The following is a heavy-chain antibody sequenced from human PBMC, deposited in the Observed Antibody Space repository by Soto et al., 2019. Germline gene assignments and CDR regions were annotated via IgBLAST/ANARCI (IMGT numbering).Heavy chain of an antibody. Sequence: EVQLVESGGGLVQPGGSLRLSCVASGFTVSNNYMTWVRQAPGKGLEWVSNMYSGCGTYYTDSVKGRFTISRDSSTNTLYFQMDNVRAEDTAVYYCARDPGVNWAWGKGTTVTVSS. CDR1: GFTVSNNY. V-gene: IGHV3-66*01. CDR2: MYSGCGT. J-gene: IGHJ6*04. D-gene: IGHD2-8*01. CDR3: ARDPGVNWA.